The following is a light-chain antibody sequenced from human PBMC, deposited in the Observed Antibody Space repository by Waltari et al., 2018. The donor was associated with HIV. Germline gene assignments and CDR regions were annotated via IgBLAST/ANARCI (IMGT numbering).Light chain of an antibody. CDR1: SSDVGSYTY. CDR3: SSFTASGTQV. J-gene: IGLJ3*02. Sequence: QSALAQPASVSGSPGQSITISCTGTSSDVGSYTYVPWYQHHPGKAPKLMIYEVTSRPSGVSNRFSGSKSGNTASLTISGLQAEDEADYYCSSFTASGTQVFGGGTKLTVL. CDR2: EVT. V-gene: IGLV2-14*01.